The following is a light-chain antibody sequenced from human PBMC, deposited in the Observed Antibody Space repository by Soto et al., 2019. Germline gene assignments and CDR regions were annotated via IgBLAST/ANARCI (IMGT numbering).Light chain of an antibody. CDR3: QQYFRPWT. V-gene: IGKV4-1*01. CDR2: WAS. CDR1: QSGLYSCNNKNY. J-gene: IGKJ1*01. Sequence: DIVLTQSPDSLAVSLGERATINCKSSQSGLYSCNNKNYLAWYQQKPGQPPKLLIYWASTRESGVPDRFSGSWSGTDFTLTISSLPAEDVAVYYCQQYFRPWTFGQGTKVEIK.